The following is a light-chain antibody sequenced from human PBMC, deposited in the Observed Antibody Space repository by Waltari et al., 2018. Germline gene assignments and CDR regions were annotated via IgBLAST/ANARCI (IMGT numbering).Light chain of an antibody. CDR3: QAWDSSTDVV. CDR2: QDS. J-gene: IGLJ2*01. Sequence: YELTQPPSVSVSPGQTASITCSGDNLEDKFVCWYQQKAGQSPVLVIHQDSRRPSGIPELFSGSSSGNTATLTVSGTQAMDEADYYCQAWDSSTDVVFGGGTRLTVL. V-gene: IGLV3-1*01. CDR1: NLEDKF.